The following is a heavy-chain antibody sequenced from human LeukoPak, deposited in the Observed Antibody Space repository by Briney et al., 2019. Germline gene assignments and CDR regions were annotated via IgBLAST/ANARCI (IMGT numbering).Heavy chain of an antibody. Sequence: PSETLSLTCIVSDVSITISSYYWGWIRQPPGKGLEWIGSVYYSGSTYYNSSLKSRVTISVDTAKNQFSLKLTSVTAADTAVYYCARVPAYDYLGSTRGSIDFWGQGTLVTVSS. CDR1: DVSITISSYY. V-gene: IGHV4-39*07. D-gene: IGHD3-16*01. CDR2: VYYSGST. CDR3: ARVPAYDYLGSTRGSIDF. J-gene: IGHJ4*02.